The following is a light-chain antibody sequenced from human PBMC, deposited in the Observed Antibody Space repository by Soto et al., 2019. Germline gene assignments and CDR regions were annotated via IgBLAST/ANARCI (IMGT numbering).Light chain of an antibody. Sequence: QSALTQPASMSGAPGQSITISCTGTSSDIGSFTFVSWYQQHPGKVPKLMIFDVNRRPSGVSDRFSGSKSGNTASLTISGLQAEDEGDYYCSSYTSSSTHVFGSGTKVTVL. CDR2: DVN. CDR1: SSDIGSFTF. V-gene: IGLV2-14*03. CDR3: SSYTSSSTHV. J-gene: IGLJ1*01.